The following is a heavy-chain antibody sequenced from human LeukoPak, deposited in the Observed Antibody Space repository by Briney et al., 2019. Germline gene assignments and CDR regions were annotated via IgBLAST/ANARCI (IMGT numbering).Heavy chain of an antibody. CDR1: EFTFSRHG. CDR3: ARDRAWNYFDY. J-gene: IGHJ4*02. CDR2: ISNDGSRK. Sequence: GGSLRLSCAPSEFTFSRHGMHWVRQAPGKGLEWVAIISNDGSRKYYAHSVEGRFTISRDNSKNALYLQMDSLRAEDTAVYYCARDRAWNYFDYWGQGTLVTVSS. D-gene: IGHD3-3*01. V-gene: IGHV3-30*03.